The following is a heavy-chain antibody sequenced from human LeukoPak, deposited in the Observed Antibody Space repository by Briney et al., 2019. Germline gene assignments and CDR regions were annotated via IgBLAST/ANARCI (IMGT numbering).Heavy chain of an antibody. CDR3: ARGDYGDLNY. D-gene: IGHD4-17*01. V-gene: IGHV4-59*01. CDR1: GGSISSYY. Sequence: SETLSLTCTVSGGSISSYYWSWIRQPPGKGLEWIGYIYYSGSTNYNPSLKSRVTISVDTSKNQFSLKLSSVTAADTAVYYCARGDYGDLNYWGQGTLVTVSS. CDR2: IYYSGST. J-gene: IGHJ4*02.